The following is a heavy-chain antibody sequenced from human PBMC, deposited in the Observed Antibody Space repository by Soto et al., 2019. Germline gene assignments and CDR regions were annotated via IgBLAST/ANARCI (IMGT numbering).Heavy chain of an antibody. Sequence: QVQLVQSGAEVKKPGSSVKVSCKASGGTFSSYTISWVRQAPGQGLEWMGRIIPILGIANYAQKFQGRVTITADKSTSTAYMELSSLRSEDTAVYYCARVSEAPVENIVAPFDYWGQGTLVTVSS. J-gene: IGHJ4*02. V-gene: IGHV1-69*02. CDR1: GGTFSSYT. CDR3: ARVSEAPVENIVAPFDY. D-gene: IGHD5-12*01. CDR2: IIPILGIA.